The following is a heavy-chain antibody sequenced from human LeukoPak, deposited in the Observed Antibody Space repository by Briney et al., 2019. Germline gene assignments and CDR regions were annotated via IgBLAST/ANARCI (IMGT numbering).Heavy chain of an antibody. CDR3: AKEKYHYESSGLDF. V-gene: IGHV3-43*01. J-gene: IGHJ2*01. Sequence: GGSLRLSCAASGFKFGDYSMHWVRQAPGKGLEWVSLISWDGSKTFYADSVKGRFTISRDHSLYLQMNSLRIEDTALYYCAKEKYHYESSGLDFWGRGTLVTVSS. D-gene: IGHD3-22*01. CDR1: GFKFGDYS. CDR2: ISWDGSKT.